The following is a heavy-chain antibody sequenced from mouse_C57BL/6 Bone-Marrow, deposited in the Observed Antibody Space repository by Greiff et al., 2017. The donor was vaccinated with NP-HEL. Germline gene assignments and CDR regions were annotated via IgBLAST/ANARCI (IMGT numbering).Heavy chain of an antibody. CDR1: GYTFTSYG. J-gene: IGHJ3*01. V-gene: IGHV1-81*01. CDR3: AREGITKAFAY. Sequence: VQLQQSGAELARPGASVKLSCKASGYTFTSYGISWVKQRTGQGLEWIGEIYPRSGNTYYNEKFKGKATLTADKSSSTAYMELRSRTSEDSAVYFCAREGITKAFAYWGQGTLVTVSA. CDR2: IYPRSGNT. D-gene: IGHD1-2*01.